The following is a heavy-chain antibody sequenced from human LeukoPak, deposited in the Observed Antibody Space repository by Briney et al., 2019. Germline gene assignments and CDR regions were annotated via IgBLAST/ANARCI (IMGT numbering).Heavy chain of an antibody. D-gene: IGHD5-12*01. J-gene: IGHJ4*02. Sequence: SETLSLTCTVSGASISPYYWSWIRQPPGRGLEYIGYIYYSGSTNYNPSLKSRVTISVDTSANQFSLKLSSVTAADTAVYYCARGTKTGNTGYDWDYWGQESVVTVSS. CDR1: GASISPYY. CDR3: ARGTKTGNTGYDWDY. CDR2: IYYSGST. V-gene: IGHV4-59*01.